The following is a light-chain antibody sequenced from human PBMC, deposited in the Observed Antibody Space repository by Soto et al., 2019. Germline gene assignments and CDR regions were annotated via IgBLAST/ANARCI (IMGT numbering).Light chain of an antibody. J-gene: IGLJ2*01. CDR3: CSYAGSQV. V-gene: IGLV2-23*01. CDR1: SSDVGSYNL. Sequence: QAVVTQPASVSGSPGQSITISCTGTSSDVGSYNLVSWYQQHPGKAPKLMIYEGSKRPSGVSNRFSGSKSGNTASLTISGLQAEDEADYYCCSYAGSQVFGGGTKVTVL. CDR2: EGS.